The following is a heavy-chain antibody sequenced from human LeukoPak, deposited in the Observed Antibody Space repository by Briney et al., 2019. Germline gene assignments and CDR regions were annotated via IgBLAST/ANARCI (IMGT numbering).Heavy chain of an antibody. V-gene: IGHV3-7*01. J-gene: IGHJ6*03. CDR2: INRDGSEK. D-gene: IGHD2-2*03. Sequence: GGSLRLSCAASGFIFSNFWMGWARQGPGKGLQWVARINRDGSEKHPVDSVKGRFTISRDNAKNSVYLQMSGLTVEDTAVYYWARDLDIVVVPAAHYMDVWGKGTTVTVSS. CDR1: GFIFSNFW. CDR3: ARDLDIVVVPAAHYMDV.